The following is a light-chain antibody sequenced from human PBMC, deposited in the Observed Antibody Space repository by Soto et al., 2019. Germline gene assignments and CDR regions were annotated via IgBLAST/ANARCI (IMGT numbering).Light chain of an antibody. CDR2: AAS. Sequence: DIQMTQSPSSVSASIGDRVTMSCRASQSIYKWLVWYQQKPGKAPKLLIHAASSLQSGVPSRFSGSGSGTDFTLTINSLQPEDFATYYCQQAYSFPITFGQGTRLENK. CDR3: QQAYSFPIT. J-gene: IGKJ5*01. CDR1: QSIYKW. V-gene: IGKV1-12*01.